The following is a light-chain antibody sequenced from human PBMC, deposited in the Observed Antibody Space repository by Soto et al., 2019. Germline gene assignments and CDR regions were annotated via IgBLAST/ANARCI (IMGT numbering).Light chain of an antibody. CDR3: QQRSSCPLP. Sequence: EIVLTQSPATLSLSPGERATLSCRASQNVRNYLIWYQQKPGLAPRLLIYDTSTRATGIPARFSGSGSGTAYPLTISSLEPEDFAVYYCQQRSSCPLPFGGGTKVEIK. V-gene: IGKV3-11*01. CDR1: QNVRNY. CDR2: DTS. J-gene: IGKJ4*01.